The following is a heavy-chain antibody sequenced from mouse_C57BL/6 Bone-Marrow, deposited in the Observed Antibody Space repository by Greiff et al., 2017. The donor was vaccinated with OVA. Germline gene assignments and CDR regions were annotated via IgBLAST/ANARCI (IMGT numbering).Heavy chain of an antibody. V-gene: IGHV1-5*01. Sequence: EVQLQQSGTVLARPGASVKMSCKTSGYTFTSYWMHWVKQRPGHGLEWIGAIYPGNSDTSYNQKFKGKAKLTAVTSASTAYMELSSLTNEDSAVYYCTIYYGYPYYFDYWGQGATLTVSS. CDR2: IYPGNSDT. CDR3: TIYYGYPYYFDY. CDR1: GYTFTSYW. J-gene: IGHJ2*01. D-gene: IGHD2-2*01.